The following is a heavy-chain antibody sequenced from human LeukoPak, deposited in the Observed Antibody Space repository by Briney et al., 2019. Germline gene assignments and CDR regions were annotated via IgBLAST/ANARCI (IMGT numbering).Heavy chain of an antibody. CDR2: IYHSGST. CDR1: GYSISSGYY. D-gene: IGHD2-15*01. V-gene: IGHV4-38-2*02. J-gene: IGHJ5*02. CDR3: ARGDCSGGSCYSRWFDP. Sequence: KTSETLSLTCTVSGYSISSGYYWGWIRQPPGKGLEWIGSIYHSGSTYYNPSLKSRVTISVDTSKNQFSLKLSSVTAADTAVYYCARGDCSGGSCYSRWFDPWGQGTLVTVSS.